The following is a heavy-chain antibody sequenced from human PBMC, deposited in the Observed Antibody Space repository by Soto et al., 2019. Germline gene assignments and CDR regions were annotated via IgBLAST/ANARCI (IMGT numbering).Heavy chain of an antibody. V-gene: IGHV4-34*01. CDR1: GGSFSGYY. J-gene: IGHJ6*02. Sequence: QVQLQQWGAGLLKPSETLSLTCAVYGGSFSGYYWSWIRQPPGKGLEWIGEINHSGSTNYNPSLKRRVTIPVDTAKKQFFLKLSFVAAAVTAVYCCARERRGGIAAAGIGGWYYYGMGVWGQGTPVTVFS. CDR3: ARERRGGIAAAGIGGWYYYGMGV. D-gene: IGHD6-13*01. CDR2: INHSGST.